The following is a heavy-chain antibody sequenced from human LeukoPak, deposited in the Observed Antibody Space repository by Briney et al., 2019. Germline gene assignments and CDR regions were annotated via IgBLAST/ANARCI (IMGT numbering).Heavy chain of an antibody. V-gene: IGHV4-59*08. J-gene: IGHJ4*02. Sequence: SETLSLTCTVSGGSMSSYYWSWIRQPPGKGLEWSGYIYYSGSTKYNPSLKSRVTISVDTSKNQFSLKLSSVTAADTAVYYCARGARAGYNLEPFDYWGQGTLVTVSS. CDR3: ARGARAGYNLEPFDY. D-gene: IGHD5-24*01. CDR2: IYYSGST. CDR1: GGSMSSYY.